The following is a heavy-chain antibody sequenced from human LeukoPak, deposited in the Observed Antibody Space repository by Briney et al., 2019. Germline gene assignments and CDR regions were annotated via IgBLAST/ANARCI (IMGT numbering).Heavy chain of an antibody. CDR3: ARVNGITIFGGADY. CDR2: IIPIFGTA. D-gene: IGHD3-3*01. CDR1: GGTFSSYA. J-gene: IGHJ4*02. V-gene: IGHV1-69*13. Sequence: SVKVSCKASGGTFSSYAISWVRQAPGQGLEWMGGIIPIFGTANYTQKFQGRVTITADESTSTAYMELSSLRSEDTAVYYCARVNGITIFGGADYWGQGTLVTVSS.